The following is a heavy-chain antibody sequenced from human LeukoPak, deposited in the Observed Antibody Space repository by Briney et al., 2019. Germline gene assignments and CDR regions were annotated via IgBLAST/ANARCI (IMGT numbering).Heavy chain of an antibody. D-gene: IGHD2-2*01. CDR3: AREATPPLPAAMLSGFDP. V-gene: IGHV4-4*07. J-gene: IGHJ5*02. CDR2: IYSSGST. CDR1: GGSISSYY. Sequence: SETLSLTCTVSGGSISSYYWSWIRQPTGEGLEWIGRIYSSGSTDYNPSLKSRVSMSVDTSKNQFSLRLSSVTAADTAVYFCAREATPPLPAAMLSGFDPWGQGTLVTVSS.